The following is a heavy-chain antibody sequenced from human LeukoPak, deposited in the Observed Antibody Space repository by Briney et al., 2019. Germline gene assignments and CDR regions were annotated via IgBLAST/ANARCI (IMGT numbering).Heavy chain of an antibody. J-gene: IGHJ5*02. Sequence: PGESLRLSCAASGFTFSSYSMNWVRQAPGKGLEWVSYISSASNTIYYADSVKGRFTISRDNAKNSLYLQMNSLRAEDTAMCYCARDGWFGDYNWFDPWSQGTLVTVSS. CDR2: ISSASNTI. D-gene: IGHD3-10*01. V-gene: IGHV3-48*01. CDR1: GFTFSSYS. CDR3: ARDGWFGDYNWFDP.